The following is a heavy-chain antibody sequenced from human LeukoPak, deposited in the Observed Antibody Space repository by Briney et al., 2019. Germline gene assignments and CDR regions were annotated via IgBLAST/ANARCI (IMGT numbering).Heavy chain of an antibody. CDR2: IYHRSGTP. CDR1: GGSINSDDW. CDR3: AGGGSWRLGP. V-gene: IGHV4-4*02. D-gene: IGHD1-1*01. Sequence: SETLSLTCAVSGGSINSDDWWSWVRQSPGKGLEWIGAIYHRSGTPTYNPSLKSRVTISVEKSRNQFSLNLSSVTAADTAIYFCAGGGSWRLGPWGQGTLVTVSS. J-gene: IGHJ5*02.